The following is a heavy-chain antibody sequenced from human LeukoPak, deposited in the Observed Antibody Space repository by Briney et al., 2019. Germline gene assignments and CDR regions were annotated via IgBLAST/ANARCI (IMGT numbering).Heavy chain of an antibody. D-gene: IGHD6-13*01. Sequence: GSSVKVSCKASGGTFGSYAFSWVRQAPGQGLEWMGGIMPIFGKANYAQKFQGRVTITADEATYTAYMELNSLRSGDTVMYYCARDWGMGPSSSWAWGQGTLVTVSS. CDR2: IMPIFGKA. CDR3: ARDWGMGPSSSWA. CDR1: GGTFGSYA. V-gene: IGHV1-69*01. J-gene: IGHJ5*02.